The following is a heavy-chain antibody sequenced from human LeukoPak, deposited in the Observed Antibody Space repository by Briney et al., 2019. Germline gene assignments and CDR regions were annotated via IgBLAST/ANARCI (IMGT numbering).Heavy chain of an antibody. Sequence: GESLKISCKGSGYSFTGYWINWVRQMPGKGLEWTGIIFPGDSDTRYSPSFQGQVTISADKSINTAYLQWSSLKASDTAMYYCARTTTVTTGDAFDIWGQGTMVTVSS. J-gene: IGHJ3*02. CDR3: ARTTTVTTGDAFDI. CDR2: IFPGDSDT. CDR1: GYSFTGYW. V-gene: IGHV5-51*01. D-gene: IGHD4-17*01.